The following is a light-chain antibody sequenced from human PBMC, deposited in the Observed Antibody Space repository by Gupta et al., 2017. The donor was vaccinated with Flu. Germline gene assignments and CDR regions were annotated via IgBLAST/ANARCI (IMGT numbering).Light chain of an antibody. CDR3: QQYNSYPFT. Sequence: PSTLSASVGNRVTLSCRASQTISTWLAWYQQKPGKAPTLLIYKASTLESGVPSRFSGSGYGTEFTLTISSLQPDDFATYYCQQYNSYPFTFGQGTRLEI. V-gene: IGKV1-5*03. CDR1: QTISTW. CDR2: KAS. J-gene: IGKJ5*01.